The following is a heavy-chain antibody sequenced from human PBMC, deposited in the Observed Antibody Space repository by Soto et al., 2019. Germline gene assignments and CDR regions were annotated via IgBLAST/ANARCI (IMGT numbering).Heavy chain of an antibody. D-gene: IGHD6-13*01. Sequence: SETLSLTCTVSGGSISGYYWTWIRQPPGKGLEWIGYIYYSGSTNYNPSLKSRVTISVDTSKNQFSLKLSSVTAADTAVYYCARLSSNLEFLWGQGTLVTVSS. CDR1: GGSISGYY. CDR3: ARLSSNLEFL. V-gene: IGHV4-59*08. J-gene: IGHJ4*02. CDR2: IYYSGST.